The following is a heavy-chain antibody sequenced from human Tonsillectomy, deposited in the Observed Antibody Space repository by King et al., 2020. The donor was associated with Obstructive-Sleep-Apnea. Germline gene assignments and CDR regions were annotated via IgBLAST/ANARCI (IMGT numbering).Heavy chain of an antibody. V-gene: IGHV4-30-4*01. Sequence: VQLQESGPGLVKPSQTLSLTCTVSGGSISSGAYYWSWIRQPPGKGLEWIGYIYYSGSTYYNSSLKSRLTVSVDTSKNQFSLKLSSVTAADTAVYHCARALAVGATVGYFDYWGQGTLVTVSS. D-gene: IGHD1-26*01. CDR2: IYYSGST. J-gene: IGHJ4*02. CDR1: GGSISSGAYY. CDR3: ARALAVGATVGYFDY.